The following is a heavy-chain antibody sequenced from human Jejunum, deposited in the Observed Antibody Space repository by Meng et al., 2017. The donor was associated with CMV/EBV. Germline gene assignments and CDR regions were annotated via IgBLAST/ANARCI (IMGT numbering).Heavy chain of an antibody. Sequence: SGLTFDDYAMHWVRQAPGKGLEWVSLISWDGGSTYYADSVKGRFTISRDNSKNSLYLQMNSLRAEDTALYYCAKGDSVTHYFDYWGQGTLVTVSS. D-gene: IGHD4-11*01. J-gene: IGHJ4*02. V-gene: IGHV3-43D*03. CDR2: ISWDGGST. CDR1: GLTFDDYA. CDR3: AKGDSVTHYFDY.